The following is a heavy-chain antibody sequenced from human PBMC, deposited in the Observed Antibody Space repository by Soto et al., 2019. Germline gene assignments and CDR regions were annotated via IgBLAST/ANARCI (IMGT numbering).Heavy chain of an antibody. J-gene: IGHJ5*02. CDR1: GFTFSSYA. V-gene: IGHV3-23*01. Sequence: GGSLRLSCAASGFTFSSYAMSWVRQAPGKGLEWVSAISGSGGSTYYADSVKGRFTISRDNSKNTLYLQMNSLRAEDTAVYYCAKDPSPYGDYSNWFDPWGQGTLVTVSS. CDR3: AKDPSPYGDYSNWFDP. D-gene: IGHD4-17*01. CDR2: ISGSGGST.